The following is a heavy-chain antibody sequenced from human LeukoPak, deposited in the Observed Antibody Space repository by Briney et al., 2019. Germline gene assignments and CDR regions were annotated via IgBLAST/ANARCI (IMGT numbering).Heavy chain of an antibody. CDR2: ISYDGSNK. CDR3: AKDPNGDYIGTFDI. V-gene: IGHV3-30*18. Sequence: PGRSLRLSCAASGFTFSSYGMHWVRQAPGKGLEWVAVISYDGSNKYYADSVKGRFTISRDNSKNTLYLQMNSLRAEDTAVYYCAKDPNGDYIGTFDIWGQGTMVTVSS. D-gene: IGHD4-17*01. J-gene: IGHJ3*02. CDR1: GFTFSSYG.